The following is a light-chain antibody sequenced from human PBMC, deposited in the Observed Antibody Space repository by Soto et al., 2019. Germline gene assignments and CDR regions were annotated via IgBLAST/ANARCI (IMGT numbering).Light chain of an antibody. CDR1: LGISDY. CDR2: AAS. V-gene: IGKV1-27*01. J-gene: IGKJ1*01. CDR3: QKYNSAPWT. Sequence: DNQITQSPSSLSASVGDRVTISCRAGLGISDYLAWYQQKPGKVPRLLIYAASTLQSGVPSRFRGSGSGTDFTLTISSLQPEDVATYYCQKYNSAPWTFGQGTKVDNK.